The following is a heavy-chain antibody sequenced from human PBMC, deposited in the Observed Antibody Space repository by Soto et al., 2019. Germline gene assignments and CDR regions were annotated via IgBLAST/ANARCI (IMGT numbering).Heavy chain of an antibody. CDR2: TTPIFGTA. V-gene: IGHV1-69*01. CDR1: GGTFSSYA. J-gene: IGHJ6*02. D-gene: IGHD6-19*01. Sequence: QVQLVQSGAEVKKPGSSVKVSCKASGGTFSSYAISWVRQAPGQGLEWMGGTTPIFGTANYAQKFQGRVRFTASESTSKAYMELSSQSSEDTDVYFCACGTYQFYSSCWYYYYGMDFWGQGTTVTVSS. CDR3: ACGTYQFYSSCWYYYYGMDF.